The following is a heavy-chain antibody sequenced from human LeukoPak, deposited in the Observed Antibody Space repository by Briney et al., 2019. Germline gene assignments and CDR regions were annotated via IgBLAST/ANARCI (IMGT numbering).Heavy chain of an antibody. V-gene: IGHV3-23*01. CDR2: ISGSGGTT. CDR3: AKHYYDSSGYYYYYMDV. J-gene: IGHJ6*03. CDR1: GFTFASYT. Sequence: GGSLRLSCAASGFTFASYTMSWVRQAPGKGLEWVSTISGSGGTTFYVDSLKGRFTISRDNSKNTLYLQMNSLRAEDTAVYYCAKHYYDSSGYYYYYMDVWGKGTTVTVSS. D-gene: IGHD3-22*01.